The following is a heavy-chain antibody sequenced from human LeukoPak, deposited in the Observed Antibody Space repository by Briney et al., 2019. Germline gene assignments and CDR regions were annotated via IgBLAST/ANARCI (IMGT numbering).Heavy chain of an antibody. J-gene: IGHJ3*02. CDR2: MNPNSRNT. V-gene: IGHV1-8*01. CDR3: AREPSGIYDTNSFDI. CDR1: GYIFTSYD. D-gene: IGHD1-26*01. Sequence: ASVSLSCKTSGYIFTSYDINWVRQAPGQGLEWMGWMNPNSRNTGYAQKFQGRVTMTGDISINTAYMYLSSLRAEDTAVYYCAREPSGIYDTNSFDIWGQGTMVTVSS.